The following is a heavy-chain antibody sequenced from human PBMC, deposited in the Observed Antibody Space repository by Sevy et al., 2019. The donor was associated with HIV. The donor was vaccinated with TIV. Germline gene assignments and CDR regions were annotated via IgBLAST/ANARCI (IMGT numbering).Heavy chain of an antibody. Sequence: ASVKVSCKASCYTFTIYGISWVRQAPGQGLEWMGWISGYNGNTNYAQKFQDRVTMTTDTSTSTAYMELRSLRSDDTAVYYCARESGAVGATGYGFDIWGQGTMVTVSS. CDR1: CYTFTIYG. V-gene: IGHV1-18*01. CDR3: ARESGAVGATGYGFDI. D-gene: IGHD1-26*01. J-gene: IGHJ3*02. CDR2: ISGYNGNT.